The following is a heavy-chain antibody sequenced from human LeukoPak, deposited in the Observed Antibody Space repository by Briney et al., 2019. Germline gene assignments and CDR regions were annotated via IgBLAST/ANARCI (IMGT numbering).Heavy chain of an antibody. CDR3: ARDGSLPDY. D-gene: IGHD2-15*01. J-gene: IGHJ4*02. Sequence: GGSLRLSCAASGFTFSSYWMHWVRQAPGKGLVWVSRILGDGSGPIYADSVKGRFTISRDNAKNTLYLQMNSLRAEDTAVYYCARDGSLPDYWGQGTLVTVSS. V-gene: IGHV3-74*01. CDR1: GFTFSSYW. CDR2: ILGDGSGP.